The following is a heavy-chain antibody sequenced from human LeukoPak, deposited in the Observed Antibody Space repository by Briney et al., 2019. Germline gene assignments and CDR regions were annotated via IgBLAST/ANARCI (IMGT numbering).Heavy chain of an antibody. Sequence: KPSETLSLTCAVYGGSFSGYYWSWIRQPPGKGLEWIGEINHSGSTNYNPSLKSRVTISVDTSKNQFSLKLSSVTAADTAVYYCARGPPDSSGWYGWFDPWGQGTLVTVSS. CDR1: GGSFSGYY. J-gene: IGHJ5*02. V-gene: IGHV4-34*01. CDR2: INHSGST. CDR3: ARGPPDSSGWYGWFDP. D-gene: IGHD6-19*01.